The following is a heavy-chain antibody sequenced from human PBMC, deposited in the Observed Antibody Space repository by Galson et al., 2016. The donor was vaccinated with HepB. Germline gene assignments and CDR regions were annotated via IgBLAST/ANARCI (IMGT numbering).Heavy chain of an antibody. CDR1: GFTFSSYA. Sequence: SLRLSCAASGFTFSSYAITWVRQAPGKGLEWVVAISGAGGSTSYADSVKGRLTVSRDNSLNMVYLQMDNLRVDDTGVYYCARTPPREQWLVHPFEFWGQGALGIVSS. J-gene: IGHJ4*02. CDR3: ARTPPREQWLVHPFEF. V-gene: IGHV3-23*01. D-gene: IGHD6-19*01. CDR2: ISGAGGST.